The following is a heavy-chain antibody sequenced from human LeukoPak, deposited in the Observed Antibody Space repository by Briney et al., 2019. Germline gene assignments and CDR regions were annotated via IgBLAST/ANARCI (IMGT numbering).Heavy chain of an antibody. D-gene: IGHD6-19*01. J-gene: IGHJ6*03. V-gene: IGHV3-30*18. CDR2: ISYDGSNK. CDR1: GFTFSSYG. CDR3: AKVPWLVRYYYYYMDV. Sequence: GGSLRLSCAASGFTFSSYGMHWVRQAPGKVLEWVAVISYDGSNKYYADSVKGRFTISRDNSKNTLYLQMNSLRAEDTAVYYCAKVPWLVRYYYYYMDVWGKGTTVTVSS.